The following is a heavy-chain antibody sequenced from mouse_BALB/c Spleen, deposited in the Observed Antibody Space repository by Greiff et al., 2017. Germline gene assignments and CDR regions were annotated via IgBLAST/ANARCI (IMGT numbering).Heavy chain of an antibody. Sequence: DVKLVESGGGLVQPGGSRKLSCAASGFTFSSFGMHWVRQAPEKGLEWVAYISSGSSTIYYADTVKGRFTISRDNPKNTLFLQMTSLRSEDTAMYYCARDYYGHGYYWGQGTSVTVSS. CDR3: ARDYYGHGYY. V-gene: IGHV5-17*02. J-gene: IGHJ4*01. CDR1: GFTFSSFG. CDR2: ISSGSSTI. D-gene: IGHD1-2*01.